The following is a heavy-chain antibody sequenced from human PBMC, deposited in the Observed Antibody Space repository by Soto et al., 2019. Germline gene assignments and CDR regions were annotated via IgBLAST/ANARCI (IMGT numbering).Heavy chain of an antibody. D-gene: IGHD4-4*01. CDR3: ARVDTVTTWNYYYYYLAV. Sequence: GASVKVSCKASGYTFTSYDINWVRQATGQGLEWMGWMNPNSGNTGYAQKFQGRVTMTRNTSISTAYMELSSLRSEDTAVYYCARVDTVTTWNYYYYYLAVWGKGTTVTVSS. V-gene: IGHV1-8*01. CDR1: GYTFTSYD. CDR2: MNPNSGNT. J-gene: IGHJ6*03.